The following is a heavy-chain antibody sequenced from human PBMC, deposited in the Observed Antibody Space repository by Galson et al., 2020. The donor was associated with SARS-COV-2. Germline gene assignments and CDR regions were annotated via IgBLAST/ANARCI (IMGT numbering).Heavy chain of an antibody. D-gene: IGHD2-2*01. J-gene: IGHJ4*02. CDR2: ISHDGTNA. V-gene: IGHV3-30*03. CDR1: GFTFRNYG. CDR3: AREVGDIVVLPAATPDY. Sequence: GGSLRLSCAASGFTFRNYGMHWVRQAPGKGLECVAVISHDGTNAYYADSVKGRFIVSRDNAKNTLYLQMNSLRVEDTAVYYCAREVGDIVVLPAATPDYWGQGTLVTVSS.